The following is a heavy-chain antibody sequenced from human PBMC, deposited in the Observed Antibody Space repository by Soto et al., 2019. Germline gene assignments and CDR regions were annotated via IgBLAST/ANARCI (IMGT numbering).Heavy chain of an antibody. J-gene: IGHJ4*02. D-gene: IGHD5-18*01. V-gene: IGHV3-11*01. CDR1: GFTFSDYY. CDR3: ARERYSYGPYYFDY. CDR2: ITSSGSTT. Sequence: QVQLVESGGDLVKPGGSLRLSCAASGFTFSDYYMSWIRQAPGKGLEWVSSITSSGSTTYYTDSVKGRFTISRDNAKNSLYLQMTSLRVEDTAVYYCARERYSYGPYYFDYRGQGTLVTVSS.